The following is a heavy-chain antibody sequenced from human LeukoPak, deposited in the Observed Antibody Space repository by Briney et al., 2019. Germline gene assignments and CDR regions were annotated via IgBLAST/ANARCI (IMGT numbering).Heavy chain of an antibody. Sequence: PGGSLRLSCAASGFTVSSNFMTWVRQAPGKGLEWMGWISAYNGNTNYAQKLQGRVTMTTDTSTSTAYMELRSLRSDDTAVYYCARVAQITMIVVGSDYYYYGMDVWGQGTTVTVSS. CDR1: GFTVSSNF. D-gene: IGHD3-22*01. V-gene: IGHV1-18*04. CDR2: ISAYNGNT. CDR3: ARVAQITMIVVGSDYYYYGMDV. J-gene: IGHJ6*02.